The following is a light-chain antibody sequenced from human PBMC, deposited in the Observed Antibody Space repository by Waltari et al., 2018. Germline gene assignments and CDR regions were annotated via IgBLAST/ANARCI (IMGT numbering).Light chain of an antibody. Sequence: EIVLTQSPGTLSLSQGKRATLTCRASQSVSRWLAWYQQKPVQPPRLLIYGASSRATGIPDRFSGSGSGTDFSLTISRLEPEDFAVYYCQKYGTLPATFGQGTKVEIK. J-gene: IGKJ1*01. CDR3: QKYGTLPAT. CDR2: GAS. CDR1: QSVSRW. V-gene: IGKV3-20*01.